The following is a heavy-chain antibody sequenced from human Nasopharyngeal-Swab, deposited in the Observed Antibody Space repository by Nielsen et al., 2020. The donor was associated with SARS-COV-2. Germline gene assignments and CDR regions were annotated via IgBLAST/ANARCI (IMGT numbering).Heavy chain of an antibody. Sequence: VRQSPGKALEWLALIYWDDDRRYSPSLKSRLTITKDTSKNRVVLTMTNMDPVDTATYYCAHSADYDILTGPWGQGTLVTVSS. V-gene: IGHV2-5*02. D-gene: IGHD3-9*01. CDR2: IYWDDDR. J-gene: IGHJ5*02. CDR3: AHSADYDILTGP.